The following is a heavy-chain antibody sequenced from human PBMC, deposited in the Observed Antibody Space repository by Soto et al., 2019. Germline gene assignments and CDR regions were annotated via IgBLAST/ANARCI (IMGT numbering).Heavy chain of an antibody. CDR2: IIPIFGTA. V-gene: IGHV1-69*01. D-gene: IGHD2-2*01. J-gene: IGHJ4*02. CDR3: ASECSSTSCYYGLDY. CDR1: GGTFSSYA. Sequence: QVQLVQSGAEVKKPGSSVKVSCKASGGTFSSYAISWVRQAPGQGLEWMGGIIPIFGTANYAQKFQSRVTITAGESTSTAYMELSSLRSEDTAVYYCASECSSTSCYYGLDYWGQGTLVTVSS.